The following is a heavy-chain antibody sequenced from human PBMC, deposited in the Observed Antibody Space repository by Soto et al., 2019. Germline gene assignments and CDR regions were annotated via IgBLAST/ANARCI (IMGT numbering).Heavy chain of an antibody. CDR1: GFTFSSYA. V-gene: IGHV3-30-3*01. CDR3: ARDGGDYGDYEGYYYGTDV. CDR2: ISYDGSNK. Sequence: QVQLVESGGGVVQPGRSLRLSCAASGFTFSSYAMHWVRQAPGKGLEWVAVISYDGSNKYYADSVKGRFTISRDNSKNTLYLQMNSLRAEDTAVYYCARDGGDYGDYEGYYYGTDVWGQGTTVTVSS. J-gene: IGHJ6*02. D-gene: IGHD4-17*01.